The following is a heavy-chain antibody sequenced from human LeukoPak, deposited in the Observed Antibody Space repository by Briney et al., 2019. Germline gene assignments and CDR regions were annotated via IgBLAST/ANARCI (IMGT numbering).Heavy chain of an antibody. Sequence: GGSLRLSCAASGFTFSSYGMHWVRQAPGKGLEWVSYISSSSSSIYYVDSVKGRFTISRDNAKNSLYLQMNSLRAEDTAVYYCARDRGGADDFWSGYYTGYFDYWGQGALVTVSS. D-gene: IGHD3-3*01. CDR2: ISSSSSSI. CDR3: ARDRGGADDFWSGYYTGYFDY. V-gene: IGHV3-48*01. J-gene: IGHJ4*02. CDR1: GFTFSSYG.